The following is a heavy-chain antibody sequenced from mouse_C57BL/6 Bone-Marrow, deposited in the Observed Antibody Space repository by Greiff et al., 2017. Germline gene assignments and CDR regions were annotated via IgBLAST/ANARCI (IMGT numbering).Heavy chain of an antibody. CDR2: INSDGGST. Sequence: DVMLVESGGGLVQPGESLKLSCESNEYEFPSHDMSWVRKTPEKRLELVAAINSDGGSTYYPDTMERRFIISRDNTKKTLYLQMSSLRSEDTALYYCARGDSNYVRYAMDYWGQGTSVTVSS. CDR3: ARGDSNYVRYAMDY. CDR1: EYEFPSHD. J-gene: IGHJ4*01. V-gene: IGHV5-2*01. D-gene: IGHD2-5*01.